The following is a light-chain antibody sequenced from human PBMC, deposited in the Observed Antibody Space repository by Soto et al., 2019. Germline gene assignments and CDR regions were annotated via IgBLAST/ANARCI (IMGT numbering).Light chain of an antibody. J-gene: IGKJ5*01. Sequence: EILLTPSPSTLSFSPGERATPSCRAGQSVSSSYLAWYQQKPGQAPRLLIYGTSTRATGIPVRFSGSGSGTDFTLTISRLEPEDFAVYYCQQYGSSPKITFGQGTRLEIK. CDR3: QQYGSSPKIT. CDR2: GTS. V-gene: IGKV3-20*01. CDR1: QSVSSSY.